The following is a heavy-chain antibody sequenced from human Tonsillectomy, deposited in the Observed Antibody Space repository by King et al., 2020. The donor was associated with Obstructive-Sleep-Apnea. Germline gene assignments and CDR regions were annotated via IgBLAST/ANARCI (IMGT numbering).Heavy chain of an antibody. Sequence: HVQLVESGAAVKKPGSSVKVSCKASGGTFSSYAISWVRQAPGQGLEWMGGIIPILGIANYAQKFQGRVTITADKSTSTAYMELSSLRSEDTAVYYCARDPYDILTGYSRYYFDYWGQGTLVTVSS. J-gene: IGHJ4*02. V-gene: IGHV1-69*10. CDR2: IIPILGIA. CDR1: GGTFSSYA. D-gene: IGHD3-9*01. CDR3: ARDPYDILTGYSRYYFDY.